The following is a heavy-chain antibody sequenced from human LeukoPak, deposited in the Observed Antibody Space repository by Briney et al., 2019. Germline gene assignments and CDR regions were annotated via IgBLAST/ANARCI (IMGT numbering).Heavy chain of an antibody. CDR2: INPSGGST. D-gene: IGHD1-14*01. Sequence: ASVKVSCKAFGYTFTGYYMHRVRQAPGQGLEWMGIINPSGGSTSYAQKFQGRVTMTRDTSTSTVYMELSSLRSEDTAVYYCARDLNPWHYYFDYWGQGTLVTVSS. CDR3: ARDLNPWHYYFDY. J-gene: IGHJ4*02. V-gene: IGHV1-46*01. CDR1: GYTFTGYY.